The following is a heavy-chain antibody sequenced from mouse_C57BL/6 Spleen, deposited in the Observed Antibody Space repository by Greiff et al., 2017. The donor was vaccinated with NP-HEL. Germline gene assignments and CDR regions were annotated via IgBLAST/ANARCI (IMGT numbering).Heavy chain of an antibody. CDR2: IYPGDGDT. V-gene: IGHV1-80*01. J-gene: IGHJ3*01. Sequence: VKLMESGAELVKPGASVKISCKASGYAFSSYWMNWVKQRPGKGLEWIGQIYPGDGDTNYNGKFKGKATLTADKSSSTAYMQLSSLTSEDSAVYFCARGGYDYEGWFAYWGQGTLVTVSA. D-gene: IGHD2-4*01. CDR1: GYAFSSYW. CDR3: ARGGYDYEGWFAY.